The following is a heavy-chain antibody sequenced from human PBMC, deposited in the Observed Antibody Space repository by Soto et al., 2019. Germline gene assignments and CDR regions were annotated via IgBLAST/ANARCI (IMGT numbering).Heavy chain of an antibody. D-gene: IGHD2-15*01. CDR1: GGTFGSYT. CDR2: IIPILGIA. CDR3: ARDAARYCSGGSCYPQYFQH. V-gene: IGHV1-69*04. J-gene: IGHJ1*01. Sequence: SVKVSCKASGGTFGSYTISWVRQAPGQGLEWMGRIIPILGIANYAQKFQGRVTITADKSTSTAYMELSSLRSEDTAVYYCARDAARYCSGGSCYPQYFQHWG.